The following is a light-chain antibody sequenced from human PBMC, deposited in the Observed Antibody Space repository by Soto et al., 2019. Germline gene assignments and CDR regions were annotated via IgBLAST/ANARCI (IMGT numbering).Light chain of an antibody. Sequence: QSALAQPPSASGSPGQSVTISCTGSGSDIGGYNYVSWYQQHPGKAPKLMIYEVSNRPSGVSNRFSGSKSGNTASLTISGLQAEDEADYYCSSYTSSSTLVFGTGTKVTVL. CDR3: SSYTSSSTLV. V-gene: IGLV2-14*01. CDR2: EVS. CDR1: GSDIGGYNY. J-gene: IGLJ1*01.